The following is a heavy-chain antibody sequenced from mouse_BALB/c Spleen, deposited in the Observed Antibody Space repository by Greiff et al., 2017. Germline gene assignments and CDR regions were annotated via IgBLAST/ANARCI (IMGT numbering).Heavy chain of an antibody. CDR2: ISDGGSYT. J-gene: IGHJ4*01. CDR1: GFTFSDYY. V-gene: IGHV5-4*02. Sequence: DVKLVESGGGLVKPGGSLKLSCAASGFTFSDYYMYWVRQTPEKRLEWVATISDGGSYTYYPDSVKGRFTISRDNAKNNLYLQMSSLKSEDTAMYYCARDAREDDWGQGTSVTVSS. CDR3: ARDAREDD.